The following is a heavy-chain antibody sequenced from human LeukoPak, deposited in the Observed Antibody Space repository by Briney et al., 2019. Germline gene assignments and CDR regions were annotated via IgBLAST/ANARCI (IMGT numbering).Heavy chain of an antibody. D-gene: IGHD3-10*01. V-gene: IGHV1-2*02. CDR2: INPNSGGT. CDR3: ARVGRIVVRGVSPFDY. J-gene: IGHJ4*02. CDR1: GYTFTGYY. Sequence: ASVKVSCKASGYTFTGYYMHWVRQAPGQGLEWMGWINPNSGGTNYAQKFQGRVTMTRDTSISTAYMELSRPRSDDTAVYYCARVGRIVVRGVSPFDYWGQGTLVTVSS.